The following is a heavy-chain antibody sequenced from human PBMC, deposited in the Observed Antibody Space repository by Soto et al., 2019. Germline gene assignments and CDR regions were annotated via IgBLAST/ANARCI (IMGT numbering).Heavy chain of an antibody. Sequence: GGSLRLSCAASGFTVSSNYMSWVRQAPGKGLEWVSVIYSGGSTYYADSVKGRFTISRDNSKNTLYLQMNSLRAEDTAVYYCARVSQYYYASGKSDYWGRGTLVTVFS. V-gene: IGHV3-53*01. CDR2: IYSGGST. J-gene: IGHJ4*02. CDR1: GFTVSSNY. CDR3: ARVSQYYYASGKSDY. D-gene: IGHD3-10*01.